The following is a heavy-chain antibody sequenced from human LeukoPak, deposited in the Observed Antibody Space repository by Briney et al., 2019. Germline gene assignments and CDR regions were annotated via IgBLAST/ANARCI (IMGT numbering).Heavy chain of an antibody. CDR2: ISSSSSTI. CDR3: ASGAYCGGDCFAFDI. Sequence: PGGSLRLSCAASGFTFSSYEMNWVRQAPGKGLEWVSYISSSSSTIYYADSVKGRFTISRDNAKNSLYLQMNSLRAEDTAVYYCASGAYCGGDCFAFDIWGQGTMVTVST. J-gene: IGHJ3*02. CDR1: GFTFSSYE. D-gene: IGHD2-21*02. V-gene: IGHV3-48*01.